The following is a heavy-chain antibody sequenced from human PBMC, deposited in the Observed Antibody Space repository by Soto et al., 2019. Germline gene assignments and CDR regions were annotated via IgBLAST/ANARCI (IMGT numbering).Heavy chain of an antibody. J-gene: IGHJ4*02. Sequence: GGSLRLSCTDSGFTFTNTWMSWVRQAPGKGLEWVGRIKSKNNGGTTDYAAPVKGRFTISRDDSKNTVSLQMNSLKAEDTAVYYCTAERYCSGGSCPSYWGQGILVTGSS. D-gene: IGHD2-15*01. V-gene: IGHV3-15*01. CDR2: IKSKNNGGTT. CDR3: TAERYCSGGSCPSY. CDR1: GFTFTNTW.